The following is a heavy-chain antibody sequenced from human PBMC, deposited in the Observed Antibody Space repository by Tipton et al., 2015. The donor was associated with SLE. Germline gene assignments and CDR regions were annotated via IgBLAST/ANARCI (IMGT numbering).Heavy chain of an antibody. Sequence: TLSLTCAVNGVSSSGYYWGWMRQSPGKGLEWIGSIYRSGSTYYTPSLRSRVTISLDTSMNQFSLDLSSVTAADTAVYYCARSVTPAAIGWFDPWGQGTLVTVSS. V-gene: IGHV4-38-2*01. J-gene: IGHJ5*02. CDR3: ARSVTPAAIGWFDP. CDR2: IYRSGST. CDR1: GVSSSGYY. D-gene: IGHD2-2*01.